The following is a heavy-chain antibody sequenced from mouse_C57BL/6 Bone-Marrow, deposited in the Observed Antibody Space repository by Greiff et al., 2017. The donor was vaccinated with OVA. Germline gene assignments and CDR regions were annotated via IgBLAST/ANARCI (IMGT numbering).Heavy chain of an antibody. J-gene: IGHJ4*01. D-gene: IGHD1-1*01. CDR1: GYTFTSYN. V-gene: IGHV1-12*01. CDR3: ARADYYGSSYYYAMDY. CDR2: IYPGNGDT. Sequence: QVQLKQSGAELVRPGASVKMSCKASGYTFTSYNMHWVKQTPRQGLEWIGAIYPGNGDTSYNQKFKGKATLTVDKSSSTAYMQLSSLTSEDSAVYFCARADYYGSSYYYAMDYWGQGTSVTVSS.